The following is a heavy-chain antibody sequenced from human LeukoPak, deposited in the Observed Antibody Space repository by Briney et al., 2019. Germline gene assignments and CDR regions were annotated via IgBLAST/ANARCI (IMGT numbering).Heavy chain of an antibody. Sequence: GGSLRLSWAPSGFNFAAFWMSWVRQTPEKGLEFVANINRDRGLKNYVASVKGPFTISRDNATNSLFLELNSLTADETAVFYCARDPGSSAFDLWGQGSLVTVST. V-gene: IGHV3-7*01. CDR1: GFNFAAFW. J-gene: IGHJ4*02. CDR3: ARDPGSSAFDL. CDR2: INRDRGLK. D-gene: IGHD1-14*01.